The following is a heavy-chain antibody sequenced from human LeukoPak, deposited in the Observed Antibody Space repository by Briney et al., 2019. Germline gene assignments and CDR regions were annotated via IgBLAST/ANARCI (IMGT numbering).Heavy chain of an antibody. V-gene: IGHV3-11*01. J-gene: IGHJ6*01. CDR3: AVTRAVPSDYFLEV. CDR1: GFTFSQYY. CDR2: ISNTATTT. D-gene: IGHD1-26*01. Sequence: GGSLRLSCAASGFTFSQYYMNWIRQAPGKGLEWISYISNTATTTYYADSVKGRFTISRDNAKNSLYLQMNSQRAEDTAVYYCAVTRAVPSDYFLEVWGEGATVTVSS.